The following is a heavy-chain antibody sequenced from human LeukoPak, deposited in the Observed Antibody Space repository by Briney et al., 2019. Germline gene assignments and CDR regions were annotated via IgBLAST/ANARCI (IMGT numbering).Heavy chain of an antibody. V-gene: IGHV5-51*01. CDR2: IYPDASDI. CDR3: ATTPYYTTNGYCDY. Sequence: GESLKISCKGSGYSFSSYWTGWVRQLPGNGLEWMGIIYPDASDIRYTPSFQGQVTISADKSINTAYLQWSSLKASDTAMHYCATTPYYTTNGYCDYWGQGTPVTVSS. J-gene: IGHJ4*02. D-gene: IGHD2-8*01. CDR1: GYSFSSYW.